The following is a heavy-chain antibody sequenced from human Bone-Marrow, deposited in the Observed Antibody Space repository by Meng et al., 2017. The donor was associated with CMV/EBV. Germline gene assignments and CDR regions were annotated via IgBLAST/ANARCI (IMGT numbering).Heavy chain of an antibody. CDR3: ARSSSWYGEFDY. J-gene: IGHJ4*02. V-gene: IGHV1-69*05. Sequence: SVKVSCKASGGTFSTYAISWVRQAPGQGLEWMGGIIPIFGTANYAQKFQGRVTITTDESTSTAYMELSSLRSEDTAVYYCARSSSWYGEFDYWGQGTLVSVSS. CDR1: GGTFSTYA. D-gene: IGHD6-13*01. CDR2: IIPIFGTA.